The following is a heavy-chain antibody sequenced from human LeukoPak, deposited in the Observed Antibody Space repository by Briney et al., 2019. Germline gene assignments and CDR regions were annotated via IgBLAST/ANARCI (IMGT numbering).Heavy chain of an antibody. CDR3: ALDPCSGGSCYSAYFDY. J-gene: IGHJ4*02. CDR1: GGTFSSYA. CDR2: IIPIFGIA. Sequence: SVKVSCTASGGTFSSYAISWVRQAPGQGLEWMGRIIPIFGIANYAQKFQGRVTITADKSTSTAYMELSSLRSEDTAVYYCALDPCSGGSCYSAYFDYWGQGTLVTVSS. D-gene: IGHD2-15*01. V-gene: IGHV1-69*10.